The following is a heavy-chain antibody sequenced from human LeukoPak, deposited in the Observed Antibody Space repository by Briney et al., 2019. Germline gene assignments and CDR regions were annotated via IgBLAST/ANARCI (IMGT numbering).Heavy chain of an antibody. J-gene: IGHJ6*02. CDR3: ARGGPPDSSGYWDLNYYYYYGMDV. CDR2: IYSGGST. Sequence: PGGSLRLSWAASGFTVSSNYMSWVRQAPGKGLEWVSVIYSGGSTYYADSVKGRFTISRDNSKNTLYLQMNSLRAEDTAVYYCARGGPPDSSGYWDLNYYYYYGMDVWGQGTTVTVSS. D-gene: IGHD3-22*01. V-gene: IGHV3-53*01. CDR1: GFTVSSNY.